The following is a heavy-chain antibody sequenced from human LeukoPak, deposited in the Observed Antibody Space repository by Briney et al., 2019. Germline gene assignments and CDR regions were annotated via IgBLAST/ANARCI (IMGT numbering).Heavy chain of an antibody. J-gene: IGHJ6*03. Sequence: ASVKVSCKASGYTLTSYGISWVRQAPGQGLEWMGWISAYNGNTNYAQKLQGRVTMTTDTSTSTAYMELSSLRSEDTAVYYCARIIYGDYGYYYYYMDVWGKGTTVTVSS. D-gene: IGHD4-17*01. CDR1: GYTLTSYG. CDR3: ARIIYGDYGYYYYYMDV. V-gene: IGHV1-18*01. CDR2: ISAYNGNT.